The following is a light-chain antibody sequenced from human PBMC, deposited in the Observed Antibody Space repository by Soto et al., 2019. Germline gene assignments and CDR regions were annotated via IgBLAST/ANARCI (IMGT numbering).Light chain of an antibody. CDR3: QHRSIWPVS. CDR1: QSVVTY. CDR2: DVS. V-gene: IGKV3-11*01. J-gene: IGKJ5*01. Sequence: EIVLTQSPATLSLSPGEIATLSFSASQSVVTYLAWYQQKPGQSPRLLMFDVSNRATGIPARFSGSGSGTDFTLTISSLEPEDFGVYYCQHRSIWPVSFGQGTRLEIK.